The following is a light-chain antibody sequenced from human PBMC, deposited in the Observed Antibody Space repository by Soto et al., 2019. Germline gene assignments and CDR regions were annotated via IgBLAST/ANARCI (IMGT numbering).Light chain of an antibody. CDR3: QQYDSTPWT. J-gene: IGKJ1*01. CDR2: GAS. Sequence: EVVITRCSASLAVTPGERATLSCRAGQSVYINLAWYQQKPGQAPRLLIYGASIRATGIPARFSGSGSGTDFTLTISSLQAEDVAVYYCQQYDSTPWTFGQGTKVNIK. CDR1: QSVYIN. V-gene: IGKV3D-15*01.